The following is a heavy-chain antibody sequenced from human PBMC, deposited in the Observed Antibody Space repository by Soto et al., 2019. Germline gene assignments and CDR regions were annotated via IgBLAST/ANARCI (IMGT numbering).Heavy chain of an antibody. CDR1: GFTFRSYV. V-gene: IGHV3-30-3*01. CDR2: ISYDGSNK. D-gene: IGHD2-2*03. Sequence: QVQLVESGGGVVQPGRSLRLSCAASGFTFRSYVMHWVRQAPGKGLEWAAVISYDGSNKYYADSVKGRFTISRDNSKNTVYLQMNSLRAEDTAVYYCARDRGYCTSTSCYGEYYYGMDVWGQGTTVTVSS. CDR3: ARDRGYCTSTSCYGEYYYGMDV. J-gene: IGHJ6*02.